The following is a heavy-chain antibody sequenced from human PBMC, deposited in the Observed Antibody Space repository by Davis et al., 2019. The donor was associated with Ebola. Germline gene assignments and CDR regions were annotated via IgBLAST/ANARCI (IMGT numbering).Heavy chain of an antibody. CDR3: ARDGDPYCLRGVCYEY. Sequence: ASVKVSCKASGYTFTGYYMHWVRQAPGQGLEWMGWINPNSGGTNYAQKFQGWVTMTRDTSISTAYMELSRLRSDDTAVYYCARDGDPYCLRGVCYEYWGQGTLVTVSS. CDR1: GYTFTGYY. CDR2: INPNSGGT. V-gene: IGHV1-2*04. J-gene: IGHJ4*02. D-gene: IGHD2-8*02.